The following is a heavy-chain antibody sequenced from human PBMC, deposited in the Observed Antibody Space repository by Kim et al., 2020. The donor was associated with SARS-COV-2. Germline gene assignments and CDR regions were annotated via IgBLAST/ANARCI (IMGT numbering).Heavy chain of an antibody. CDR2: SGRT. V-gene: IGHV4-39*02. D-gene: IGHD3-9*01. J-gene: IGHJ4*02. CDR3: AREGTGDY. Sequence: SGRTSYTPSLKTRVTISLNTTKNPFSLKLSSVTAADTAVYYCAREGTGDYWGQGALVTVSS.